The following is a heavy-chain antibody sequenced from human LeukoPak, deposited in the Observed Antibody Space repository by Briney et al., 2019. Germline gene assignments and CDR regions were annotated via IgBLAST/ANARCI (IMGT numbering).Heavy chain of an antibody. J-gene: IGHJ4*02. V-gene: IGHV1-2*02. CDR2: INPKSGGT. CDR3: ARAVAATLDFDY. Sequence: ASVKVSCKASGYTFTAYYMHWVRQAPGQGLEWMGWINPKSGGTNYGKKFQGRVTMTRDTSINTAYMELSRLRSDDTAVYYCARAVAATLDFDYWGQGTLVTVSS. CDR1: GYTFTAYY. D-gene: IGHD6-19*01.